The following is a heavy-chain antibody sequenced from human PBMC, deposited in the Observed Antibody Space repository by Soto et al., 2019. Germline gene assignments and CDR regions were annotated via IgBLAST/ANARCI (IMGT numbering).Heavy chain of an antibody. CDR2: IYYSGST. CDR1: GGSVSSGSYY. J-gene: IGHJ4*02. D-gene: IGHD1-26*01. Sequence: SETLSLPCTVSGGSVSSGSYYWSWIRQPPGKGLEWIGYIYYSGSTNYNPSLKSRVTISVDTSKNQFSLKLSSVTAADTDVYYCARTMVGARAGYFDYWGRGALVTVSS. V-gene: IGHV4-61*01. CDR3: ARTMVGARAGYFDY.